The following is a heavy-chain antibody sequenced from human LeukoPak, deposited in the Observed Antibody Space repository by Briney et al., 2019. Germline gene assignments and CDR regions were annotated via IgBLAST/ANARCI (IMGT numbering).Heavy chain of an antibody. J-gene: IGHJ4*02. D-gene: IGHD1-26*01. V-gene: IGHV6-1*01. CDR2: TYYRSKWYN. CDR1: GDSVSSNSVA. CDR3: ARDRGSLRYYFDY. Sequence: SQTLSLTRAISGDSVSSNSVAWNWIRQSPSRGLEWQVSTYYRSKWYNDYALSVKSRITINPDTSKNQFSLQLNSVTPEDTAVYYCARDRGSLRYYFDYWGQGTLVTVSS.